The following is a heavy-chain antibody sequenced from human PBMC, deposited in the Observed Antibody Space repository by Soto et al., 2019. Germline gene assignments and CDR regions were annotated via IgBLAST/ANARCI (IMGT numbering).Heavy chain of an antibody. CDR2: ISSSSSYI. Sequence: GGSLRLSCAASGFTFSSYSMNWVRQAPGKGLEWVSSISSSSSYIYYADSVKGRFTISRDNAKNSLYLQMNSLRAEDTAVYYCARGGIAAAGTWYYYGMDVWGQGTTVTVSS. CDR3: ARGGIAAAGTWYYYGMDV. D-gene: IGHD6-13*01. CDR1: GFTFSSYS. V-gene: IGHV3-21*01. J-gene: IGHJ6*02.